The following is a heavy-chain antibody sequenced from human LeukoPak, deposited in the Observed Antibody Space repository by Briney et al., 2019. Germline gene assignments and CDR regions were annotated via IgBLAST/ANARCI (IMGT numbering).Heavy chain of an antibody. J-gene: IGHJ4*02. Sequence: SETLSLTCTVSGGSISSSSYYWGWIRQPPGKGLEWIGSIYYSGSTYYNPSLKSRVTISVDTSKNQFSLKLSSVTAADTAVYYXXXXXXXXDSSGYYYFDYWGQGTLVTVSS. CDR1: GGSISSSSYY. D-gene: IGHD3-22*01. CDR2: IYYSGST. CDR3: XXXXXXXDSSGYYYFDY. V-gene: IGHV4-39*01.